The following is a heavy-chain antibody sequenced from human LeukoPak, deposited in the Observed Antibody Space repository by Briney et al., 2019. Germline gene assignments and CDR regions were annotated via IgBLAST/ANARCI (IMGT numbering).Heavy chain of an antibody. CDR3: AKGPIAARPSWYMDV. CDR2: IVGIRAST. CDR1: GFTFSSYA. D-gene: IGHD6-6*01. J-gene: IGHJ6*03. V-gene: IGHV3-23*01. Sequence: PGGSLRLSCAASGFTFSSYAMSWVRQAPGKGMEWVSVIVGIRASTYSAYSVKARFTISRYNSKNSLYLQMNSLRAEDTAVYYCAKGPIAARPSWYMDVWGKGTTVTVSS.